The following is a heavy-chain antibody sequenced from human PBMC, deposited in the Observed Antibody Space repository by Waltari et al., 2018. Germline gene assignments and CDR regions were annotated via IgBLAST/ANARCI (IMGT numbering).Heavy chain of an antibody. D-gene: IGHD3-3*01. CDR2: IKEDGSEK. CDR3: ATQSWSNFEY. Sequence: EVQLVESGGGLVQPGGSMRLSCAASEFTFAYYWVTWVRQAPGKWVGWGANIKEDGSEKDYVDSVKGRFTISRDNAKNSLYLQMSSLRVEDTAVYYCATQSWSNFEYWGQGTLVTVSS. J-gene: IGHJ4*02. CDR1: EFTFAYYW. V-gene: IGHV3-7*01.